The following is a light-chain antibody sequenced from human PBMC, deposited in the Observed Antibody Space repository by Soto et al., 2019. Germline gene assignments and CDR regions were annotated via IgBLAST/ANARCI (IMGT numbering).Light chain of an antibody. CDR1: SSNIGRNT. CDR3: CSYAGSYTRV. Sequence: QSVLTQPPSASGTPGQRVTISCSGSSSNIGRNTVNWYQQLPGTAPKVLIYNNNQRPSGVPDRFSGSKSGTSASLAISGLQAEDEADYYCCSYAGSYTRVFGTGTKLTVL. J-gene: IGLJ1*01. CDR2: NNN. V-gene: IGLV1-44*01.